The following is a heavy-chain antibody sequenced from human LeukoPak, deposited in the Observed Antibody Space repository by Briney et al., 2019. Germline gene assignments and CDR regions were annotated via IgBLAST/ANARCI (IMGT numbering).Heavy chain of an antibody. CDR3: AKLESDFWSGFPPDY. Sequence: GGSLRLSCAASGFTLSSYAMSWVRQAPGKGLEWVSAISGSGGSTYYADSVKGRFTISRDNSKNTLYLQMNSLRVEDTAVYYCAKLESDFWSGFPPDYWGQGTLVTVSS. V-gene: IGHV3-23*01. J-gene: IGHJ4*02. CDR1: GFTLSSYA. D-gene: IGHD3-3*01. CDR2: ISGSGGST.